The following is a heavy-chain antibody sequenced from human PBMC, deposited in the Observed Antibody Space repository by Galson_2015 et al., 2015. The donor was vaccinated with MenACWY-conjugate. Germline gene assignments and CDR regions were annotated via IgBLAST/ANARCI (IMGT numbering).Heavy chain of an antibody. CDR1: GFTFSNYA. CDR2: ISGSGGST. CDR3: AKDRYCSGGGCYASLDY. Sequence: SLRLSCAASGFTFSNYAMSWVRQAPGKGLEWVSAISGSGGSTYYADSLKGRFTISRDNSKNTLYLQMNSLRAEDTAVYYCAKDRYCSGGGCYASLDYWGQGTLVTVSS. D-gene: IGHD2-15*01. V-gene: IGHV3-23*01. J-gene: IGHJ4*02.